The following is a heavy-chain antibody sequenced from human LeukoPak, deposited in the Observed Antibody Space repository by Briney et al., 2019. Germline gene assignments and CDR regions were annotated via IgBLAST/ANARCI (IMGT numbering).Heavy chain of an antibody. J-gene: IGHJ4*02. CDR1: GFTFSSYG. V-gene: IGHV3-30*18. CDR3: AKETLIHFDD. CDR2: ISYDGSVK. D-gene: IGHD5-18*01. Sequence: GGSLRLSCAASGFTFSSYGMHWVRQAPGKGLEWVAIISYDGSVKYYADSVKGRFTISRDDSKNTMYPQMNSLRPEDTAVYYCAKETLIHFDDWGQGTLVTVSS.